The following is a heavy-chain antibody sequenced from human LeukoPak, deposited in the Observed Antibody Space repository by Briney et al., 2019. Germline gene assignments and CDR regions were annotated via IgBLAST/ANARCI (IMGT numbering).Heavy chain of an antibody. J-gene: IGHJ3*01. CDR2: FSATDGSA. Sequence: PGGSLRLSCAASGFTFSAYAMTWVRQAPGKGLEWVSAFSATDGSAQYADSVKGRFTISRDSTTNTLFLQMSSLRAEDTAVYYCARCQIAAAGTSPFDVWGQGTMVSISS. V-gene: IGHV3-23*01. CDR1: GFTFSAYA. CDR3: ARCQIAAAGTSPFDV. D-gene: IGHD6-13*01.